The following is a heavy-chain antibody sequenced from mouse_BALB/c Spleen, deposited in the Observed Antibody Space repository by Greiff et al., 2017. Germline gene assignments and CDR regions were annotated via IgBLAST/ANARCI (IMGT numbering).Heavy chain of an antibody. V-gene: IGHV6-6*02. CDR2: IRLKSNNYAT. CDR1: GFTFSNYW. Sequence: EVQLVESGGGLVQPGGSMKLSCVASGFTFSNYWMNWVRQSPEKGLEWVAEIRLKSNNYATHYAESVKGRFTISRDDSKSSVYLQMNNLRAEDTGIYYCTRGWTLDYWGQGTTLTVSS. CDR3: TRGWTLDY. D-gene: IGHD3-2*02. J-gene: IGHJ2*01.